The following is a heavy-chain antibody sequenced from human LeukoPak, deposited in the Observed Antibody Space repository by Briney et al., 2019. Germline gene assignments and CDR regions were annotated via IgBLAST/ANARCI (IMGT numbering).Heavy chain of an antibody. CDR3: AREGGAVVPAALDAFDI. V-gene: IGHV3-64*01. J-gene: IGHJ3*02. CDR2: ISSNGGST. CDR1: GFTFSSYA. D-gene: IGHD2-2*01. Sequence: PGGSLRLSCAASGFTFSSYAMHWVRQAPGKGLEYVSAISSNGGSTYYANSVKGRFTISRDNSKNTLYLQMGSLRAEDMAVYYCAREGGAVVPAALDAFDIWGQGTMVTVSS.